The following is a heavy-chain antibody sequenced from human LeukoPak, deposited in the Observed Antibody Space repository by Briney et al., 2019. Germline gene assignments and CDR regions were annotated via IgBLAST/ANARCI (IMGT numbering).Heavy chain of an antibody. Sequence: PSETLSLTCTVSGGSISSSSYYWGWIRQPPGKGLEWIGSIFYSGSTYYNPSLKSRVTISVDTSKNQFSLKLSSVTAADTAVYYCARGMRSSVLYYYYYMDVWGKGTTVTVSS. D-gene: IGHD1-26*01. J-gene: IGHJ6*03. CDR1: GGSISSSSYY. CDR2: IFYSGST. V-gene: IGHV4-39*07. CDR3: ARGMRSSVLYYYYYMDV.